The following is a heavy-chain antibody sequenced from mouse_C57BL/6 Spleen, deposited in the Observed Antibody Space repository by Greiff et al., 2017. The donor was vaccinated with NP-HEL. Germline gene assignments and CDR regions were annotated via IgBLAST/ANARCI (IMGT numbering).Heavy chain of an antibody. CDR3: ARWGASGTHFDV. V-gene: IGHV1-72*01. J-gene: IGHJ1*03. D-gene: IGHD4-1*01. Sequence: QVQLKQPGAELVKPGASVKLSCKASGYTFTSYWMHWVKQRPGRGLEWIGRIDPNSGGTKYNEKFKSKATLTVDKPSSTAYMQLSSLTSEDSAVYYCARWGASGTHFDVWGTGTTVTVSS. CDR1: GYTFTSYW. CDR2: IDPNSGGT.